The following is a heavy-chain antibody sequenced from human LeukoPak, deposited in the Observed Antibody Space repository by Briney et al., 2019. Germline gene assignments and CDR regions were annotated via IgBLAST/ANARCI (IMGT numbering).Heavy chain of an antibody. Sequence: SQTLSLTCAISGDSVSSKSAAWNWIRQSPSRGLEWLGRTYYRSKWYNDCAVSVKSRITINPDTSKNQFSLQLSSVTPEDTAVYFCARTTFTTFVNWFDPWGQGTLVTVSS. V-gene: IGHV6-1*01. CDR2: TYYRSKWYN. D-gene: IGHD1-1*01. J-gene: IGHJ5*02. CDR1: GDSVSSKSAA. CDR3: ARTTFTTFVNWFDP.